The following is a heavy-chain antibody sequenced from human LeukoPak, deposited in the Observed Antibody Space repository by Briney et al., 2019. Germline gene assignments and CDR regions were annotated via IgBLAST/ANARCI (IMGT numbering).Heavy chain of an antibody. D-gene: IGHD1-26*01. V-gene: IGHV4-59*11. Sequence: SETLSLICSVAGGSLSGHYWSWFRQPPGKGRGWIGYFYYSGNTNYPPSLKSRVTISVDTSKNQFSLKVNSVTSADTAVYYCARGEGERYYVNFFDYWGHGNFVTVSS. J-gene: IGHJ4*01. CDR3: ARGEGERYYVNFFDY. CDR2: FYYSGNT. CDR1: GGSLSGHY.